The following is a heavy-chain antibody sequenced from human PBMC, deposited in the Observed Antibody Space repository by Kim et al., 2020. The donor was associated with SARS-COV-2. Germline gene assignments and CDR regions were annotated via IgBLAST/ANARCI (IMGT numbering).Heavy chain of an antibody. Sequence: GGSLRLSCAASGFTFSSYAMSWVRQAPGKGLEWVSAISGSGGSTYYADSVKGRFTISRDNSKNTLYLQMNSLRAEDTAVYYCAKDPPLLWFGESLSALWGQGTLVTVSS. CDR2: ISGSGGST. CDR1: GFTFSSYA. J-gene: IGHJ4*02. V-gene: IGHV3-23*01. CDR3: AKDPPLLWFGESLSAL. D-gene: IGHD3-10*01.